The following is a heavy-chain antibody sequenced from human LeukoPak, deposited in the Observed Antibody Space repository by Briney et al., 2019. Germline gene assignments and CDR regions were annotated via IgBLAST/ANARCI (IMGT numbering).Heavy chain of an antibody. Sequence: GGSLRLSCAASGFTFTIYGMHWVRQAPGKGLEWVAATSYDGSEKFYADSVKGRFTISRDNSKNTLYLQMNSLRVEDTAVYYCAKAEYTHGYDYWGQGTLVTVSS. CDR2: TSYDGSEK. J-gene: IGHJ4*02. V-gene: IGHV3-30*18. CDR1: GFTFTIYG. CDR3: AKAEYTHGYDY. D-gene: IGHD5-18*01.